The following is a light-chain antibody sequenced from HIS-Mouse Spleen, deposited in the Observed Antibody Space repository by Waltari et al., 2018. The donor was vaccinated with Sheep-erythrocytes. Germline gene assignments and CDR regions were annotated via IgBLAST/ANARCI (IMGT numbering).Light chain of an antibody. CDR1: RSDVGGYNY. CDR2: DVS. CDR3: CSYAGSYTVV. V-gene: IGLV2-11*01. Sequence: QSALTQPRSVSGSPGQSVPIPCPGTRSDVGGYNYVSWYQQHPGKAPKLMIYDVSKRPSGVPDRFSGSKSGNTASLTISGLQAEDEADYYCCSYAGSYTVVFGGGTKLTVL. J-gene: IGLJ2*01.